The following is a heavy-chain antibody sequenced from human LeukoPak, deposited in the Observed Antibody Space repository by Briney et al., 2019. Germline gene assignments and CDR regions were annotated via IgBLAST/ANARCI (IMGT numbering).Heavy chain of an antibody. CDR1: GYTFTGYY. J-gene: IGHJ4*02. CDR3: ARDTIFGVVISIRDTEHFDY. D-gene: IGHD3-3*01. Sequence: ASVKVSCKASGYTFTGYYMHWVRQAPGQGLEWMGWINPNSGGTNYAQKFQGRVTMTGDKSISTAYMELSRLRSDDTAVYYCARDTIFGVVISIRDTEHFDYWGQGTLVTVSS. V-gene: IGHV1-2*02. CDR2: INPNSGGT.